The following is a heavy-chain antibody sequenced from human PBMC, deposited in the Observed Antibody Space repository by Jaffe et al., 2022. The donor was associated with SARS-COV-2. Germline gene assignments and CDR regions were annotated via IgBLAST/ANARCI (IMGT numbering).Heavy chain of an antibody. CDR2: IIPVFGSP. CDR1: GGNFRIHG. D-gene: IGHD5-12*01. V-gene: IGHV1-69*01. Sequence: QVQLVQSGAEMKSPGSSVKVSCKVSGGNFRIHGINWLRQAPGQGLEWMGGIIPVFGSPRYAQKFQGRVSIIADDSTTTSYMLVTSLRSEDTATYYCAREMLEGVDVATTAFEIWGQGTVVTVS. CDR3: AREMLEGVDVATTAFEI. J-gene: IGHJ3*02.